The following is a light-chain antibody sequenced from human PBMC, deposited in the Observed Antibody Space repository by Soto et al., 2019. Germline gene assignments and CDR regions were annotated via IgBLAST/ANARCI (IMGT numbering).Light chain of an antibody. CDR2: EVS. CDR1: SSDVGGYNR. Sequence: QSALTQSASVSGSPGQSITISCTGTSSDVGGYNRVSWYQQNPGKAPKLMIYEVSNRTSGVSNRFSGSKSGNTASLTISGLQAEDEADYYCASYTSSISYVFGTGTKVTVL. V-gene: IGLV2-14*01. CDR3: ASYTSSISYV. J-gene: IGLJ1*01.